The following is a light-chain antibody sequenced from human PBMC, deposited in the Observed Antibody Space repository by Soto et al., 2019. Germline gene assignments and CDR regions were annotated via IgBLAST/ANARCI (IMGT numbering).Light chain of an antibody. V-gene: IGLV2-14*01. Sequence: QSALTQHASVSGSPGQSITISCTGTSSDVGSSNYVSWYQQHPDNAPKLIISEVNNRPSGVSHRFSGSKSGNMASLTISGLQAEDEAYYYCSSYSRTISHVFFGGGTKLTVL. CDR2: EVN. CDR3: SSYSRTISHVF. CDR1: SSDVGSSNY. J-gene: IGLJ2*01.